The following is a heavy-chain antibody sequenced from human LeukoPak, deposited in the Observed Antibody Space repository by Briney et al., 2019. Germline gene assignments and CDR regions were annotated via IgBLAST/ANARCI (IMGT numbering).Heavy chain of an antibody. Sequence: AETLSLTCTVSGGSISSYYWSWIRQPAGKGLEWIGRIYISGSGSTNYNPSLKSRVTMSVDTSKNQFSLKLSSVTAADTAVYYCARDKRVAVAGTYIYYYYMDVWGNGTTVTISS. V-gene: IGHV4-4*07. CDR2: IYISGSGST. J-gene: IGHJ6*03. CDR1: GGSISSYY. CDR3: ARDKRVAVAGTYIYYYYMDV. D-gene: IGHD6-19*01.